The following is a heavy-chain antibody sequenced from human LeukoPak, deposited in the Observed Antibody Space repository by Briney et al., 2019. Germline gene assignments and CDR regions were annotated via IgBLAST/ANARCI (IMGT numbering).Heavy chain of an antibody. CDR2: INHSGST. CDR1: GGSFSGYY. CDR3: ARERLGVPFDY. Sequence: PSETLSLTCAVYGGSFSGYYWSWIRQPPGKGLEWIGEINHSGSTNYNPPLKSRVTISVDTSKNQFSLKLSSVTAADTAVYYCARERLGVPFDYWGQGTLVTVSS. J-gene: IGHJ4*02. V-gene: IGHV4-34*01. D-gene: IGHD3-10*01.